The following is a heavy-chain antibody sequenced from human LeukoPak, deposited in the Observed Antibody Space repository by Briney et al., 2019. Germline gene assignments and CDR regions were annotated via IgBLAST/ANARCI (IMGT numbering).Heavy chain of an antibody. CDR1: GGSISSYY. J-gene: IGHJ6*02. V-gene: IGHV4-59*08. CDR3: ARHRIYGSGSYSGYYYYGMDV. CDR2: IYDSVNT. D-gene: IGHD3-10*01. Sequence: SETLSLTCTVSGGSISSYYWSWIRQSPGKGLEWIGYIYDSVNTNYNPSLESRVTISVDTSKKQFSLKLTSVTAADTAVYYCARHRIYGSGSYSGYYYYGMDVWGQGTTVTVSS.